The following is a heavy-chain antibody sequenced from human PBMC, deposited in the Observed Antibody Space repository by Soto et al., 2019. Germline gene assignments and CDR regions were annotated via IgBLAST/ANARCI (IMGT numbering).Heavy chain of an antibody. CDR1: GYTFTGYY. J-gene: IGHJ6*02. V-gene: IGHV1-2*04. Sequence: ASVKVSCKASGYTFTGYYMHWVRQAPGQGLEWMGWINPNSGGTNYAQKFQGWVTMTRDTSISTAYMELSRLRSDDTAVYYCARDGWRTTGYYAMDVWGQVTTVTVSS. CDR3: ARDGWRTTGYYAMDV. CDR2: INPNSGGT. D-gene: IGHD4-17*01.